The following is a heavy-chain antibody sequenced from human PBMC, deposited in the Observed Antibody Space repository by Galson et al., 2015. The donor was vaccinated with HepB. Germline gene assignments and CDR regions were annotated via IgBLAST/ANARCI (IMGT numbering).Heavy chain of an antibody. J-gene: IGHJ5*02. Sequence: TLSLTCAVSGGSISSSNWWSWVRQPPGKGLEWIGEIYHSGSTNYNPSLKSRVTISVDKSKNQFSLKLSSVTAADTAVYYSARAPRYWFGEPMGRGNWFDPWGQGTLVTVSS. CDR3: ARAPRYWFGEPMGRGNWFDP. D-gene: IGHD3-10*01. CDR2: IYHSGST. V-gene: IGHV4-4*02. CDR1: GGSISSSNW.